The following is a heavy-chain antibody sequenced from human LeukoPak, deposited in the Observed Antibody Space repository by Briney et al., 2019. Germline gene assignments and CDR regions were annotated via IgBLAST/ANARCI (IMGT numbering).Heavy chain of an antibody. D-gene: IGHD6-19*01. CDR3: AREAGYSSGWYEGEFDY. CDR2: INPNSGGT. V-gene: IGHV1-2*02. J-gene: IGHJ4*02. CDR1: GYTFTGYY. Sequence: GASVKVSCKASGYTFTGYYMHWVRQAPGQGLEWMGWINPNSGGTNYAQKFQGRVTMTRDMSTSTVYMELSSLRSEDTAVYYCAREAGYSSGWYEGEFDYWGQGTLVTVSS.